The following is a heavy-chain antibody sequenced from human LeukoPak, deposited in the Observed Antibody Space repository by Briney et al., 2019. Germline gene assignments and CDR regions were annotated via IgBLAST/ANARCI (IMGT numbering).Heavy chain of an antibody. CDR3: ARGEDFWSGYYYMDV. Sequence: PGGSLRLSCAASGFTVSSNYMSWVRQAPGKGLEWVSVIYSGGSTYYADSVKGRFTISRDNSKNTLYLQMNSLRAEDTAVYYCARGEDFWSGYYYMDVWGKGTTVTVSS. CDR2: IYSGGST. D-gene: IGHD3-3*01. J-gene: IGHJ6*03. V-gene: IGHV3-53*01. CDR1: GFTVSSNY.